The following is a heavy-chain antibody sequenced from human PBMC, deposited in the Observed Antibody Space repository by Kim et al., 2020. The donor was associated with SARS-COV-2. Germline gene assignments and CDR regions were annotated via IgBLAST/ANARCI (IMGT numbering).Heavy chain of an antibody. D-gene: IGHD3-22*01. CDR1: GGSISSYY. CDR2: IYYSGST. CDR3: AGYYYDRSGYPKGFDP. V-gene: IGHV4-59*01. Sequence: SETLSLTCTVSGGSISSYYWSWIRQPPGKGLEWIGYIYYSGSTNYNPSLKSRVTITVDTSKNQFALKLSSVTAADTAAYYCAGYYYDRSGYPKGFDPWGQGTLVTVSS. J-gene: IGHJ5*02.